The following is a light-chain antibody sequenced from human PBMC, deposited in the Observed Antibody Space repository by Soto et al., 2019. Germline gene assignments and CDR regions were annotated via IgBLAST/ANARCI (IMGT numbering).Light chain of an antibody. Sequence: QSALTQPASVSGSPGQSITISCTGTSSDVGGFNYVSWYQQHPGQAPQLMIYDVTNRPSGVSYRFSGSKSGNTASLTISGLQAEDEADYYCNSYTRSRTYVFGTGTKVTVL. J-gene: IGLJ1*01. V-gene: IGLV2-14*03. CDR2: DVT. CDR1: SSDVGGFNY. CDR3: NSYTRSRTYV.